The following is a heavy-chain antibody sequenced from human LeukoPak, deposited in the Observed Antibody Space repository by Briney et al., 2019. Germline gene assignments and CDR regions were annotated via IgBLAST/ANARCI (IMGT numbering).Heavy chain of an antibody. CDR2: IYYSGST. CDR3: ARGGDSKHLVN. J-gene: IGHJ4*02. D-gene: IGHD3-3*02. CDR1: GGSISSYY. V-gene: IGHV4-59*01. Sequence: PSETLSLTCTVSGGSISSYYWSWTRQPPGKGLEWIGYIYYSGSTNYNPSLKRRVTISVDTSKSQFSLNLSSLTAADTAVYYCARGGDSKHLVNWGQGTLVTVSS.